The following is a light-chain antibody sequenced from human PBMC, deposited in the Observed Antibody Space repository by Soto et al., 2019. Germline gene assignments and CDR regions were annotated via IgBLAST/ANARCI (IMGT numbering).Light chain of an antibody. CDR1: ATDVGAYNY. J-gene: IGLJ2*01. Sequence: QSALTQPASVSGSPGQSITISCTGTATDVGAYNYVSWYQQHPGRAPKLIIYAVTDRPSGVADRFSGSKSGDTASLTISGPQAEDEAHYYCSSFTSSTTLLFGGGTKVTVL. CDR3: SSFTSSTTLL. V-gene: IGLV2-14*01. CDR2: AVT.